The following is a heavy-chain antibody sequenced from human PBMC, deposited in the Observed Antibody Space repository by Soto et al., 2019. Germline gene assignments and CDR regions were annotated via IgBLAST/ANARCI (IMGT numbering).Heavy chain of an antibody. J-gene: IGHJ4*02. CDR1: GYTFTSYA. Sequence: ASVKVSCKASGYTFTSYAMHWVRQAPGQRLEWMGWINAGNGNTKYSQKFQGRVTITRDTSASTAYMELSSLRSEDTAVYYCARALRERIAVAYFDSWGQGSLVTVSS. V-gene: IGHV1-3*01. CDR2: INAGNGNT. CDR3: ARALRERIAVAYFDS. D-gene: IGHD6-19*01.